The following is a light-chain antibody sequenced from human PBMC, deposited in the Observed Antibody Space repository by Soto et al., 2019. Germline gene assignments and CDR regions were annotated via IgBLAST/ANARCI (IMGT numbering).Light chain of an antibody. J-gene: IGLJ2*01. CDR2: DVS. CDR3: SSSTSSSTRV. CDR1: SSDVGGYNY. V-gene: IGLV2-14*01. Sequence: QSALTQPASVSGSPGQSITISCTGTSSDVGGYNYVSWYQQHPGKAPKLMIYDVSNRPSGVSNRFSGSKSGNTASLTISGLQAEDEADYYCSSSTSSSTRVFRGGTKLTVL.